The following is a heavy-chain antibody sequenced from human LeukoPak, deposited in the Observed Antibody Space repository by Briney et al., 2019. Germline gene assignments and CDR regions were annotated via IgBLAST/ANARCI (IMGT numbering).Heavy chain of an antibody. D-gene: IGHD6-6*01. J-gene: IGHJ4*02. Sequence: GGSLRLSCAASGFTFSSYGMHWVHQAPGKGLEWVAVIWYDGSNKYYADSVKGRFTISRDNSKNTLYLQMNSLRAEDTAVYYCAKDRRSSSYFDYWGQGTLVTVSS. V-gene: IGHV3-33*06. CDR1: GFTFSSYG. CDR2: IWYDGSNK. CDR3: AKDRRSSSYFDY.